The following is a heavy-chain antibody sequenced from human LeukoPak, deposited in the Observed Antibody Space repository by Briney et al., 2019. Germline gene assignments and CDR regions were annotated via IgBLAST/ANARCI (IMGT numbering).Heavy chain of an antibody. D-gene: IGHD4-11*01. Sequence: SETLSLTCAVYGGSFSGYYWSWIRQPPGKGLEWIGEIIHSGSTNYNPSLKSRVTISVDTSKNQFSLKLSSVTAADTAVYYCARGRTTETTYYYYYHGMDVWGQGTTVTVSS. CDR3: ARGRTTETTYYYYYHGMDV. J-gene: IGHJ6*02. CDR1: GGSFSGYY. V-gene: IGHV4-34*01. CDR2: IIHSGST.